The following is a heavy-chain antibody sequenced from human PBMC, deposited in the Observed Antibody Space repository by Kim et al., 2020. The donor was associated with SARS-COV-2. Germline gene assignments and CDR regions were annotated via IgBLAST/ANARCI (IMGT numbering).Heavy chain of an antibody. CDR1: GFTFDDYG. J-gene: IGHJ3*02. CDR2: INWNGGST. CDR3: ARRIVVVPGPGDEDAFDI. Sequence: GGSLRLSCAASGFTFDDYGMSWVRQAPGKGLEWVSGINWNGGSTGYADSVKGRFTISRDNAKNSLYLQMNSLRAEDTALYYCARRIVVVPGPGDEDAFDIWGQGTMVTVSS. V-gene: IGHV3-20*04. D-gene: IGHD2-2*01.